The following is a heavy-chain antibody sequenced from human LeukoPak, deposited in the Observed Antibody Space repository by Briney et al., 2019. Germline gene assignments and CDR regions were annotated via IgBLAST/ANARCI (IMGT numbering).Heavy chain of an antibody. CDR2: ISGSGGST. V-gene: IGHV3-23*01. CDR1: GFTFSSYA. Sequence: GGSLRLSCAASGFTFSSYAMSWVRQAPGKGLEWVSAISGSGGSTYYADSMKGRFTISRDNSKNTLYLQMNSLRAEDMALYYCAKGYSYGLGAGYYFDYWGQGTLVTVSS. CDR3: AKGYSYGLGAGYYFDY. J-gene: IGHJ4*02. D-gene: IGHD5-18*01.